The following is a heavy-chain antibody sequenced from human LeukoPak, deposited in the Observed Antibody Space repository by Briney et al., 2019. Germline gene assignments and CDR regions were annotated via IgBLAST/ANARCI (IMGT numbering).Heavy chain of an antibody. V-gene: IGHV4-59*08. CDR1: GGSISSHY. Sequence: SETLSLTCTVSGGSISSHYWSWIRQPPGKGLEWIGEIHYSGATSYKPSLKSRATISGDTSKNQFSLNLRSVTGTDTAVYYCARGRLDGYYFDYRGQGALATVSS. J-gene: IGHJ4*02. D-gene: IGHD1-1*01. CDR2: IHYSGAT. CDR3: ARGRLDGYYFDY.